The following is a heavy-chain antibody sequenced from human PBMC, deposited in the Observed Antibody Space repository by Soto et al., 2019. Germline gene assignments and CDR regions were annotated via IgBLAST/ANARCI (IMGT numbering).Heavy chain of an antibody. D-gene: IGHD2-15*01. V-gene: IGHV1-8*02. CDR2: INPNSGNT. Sequence: ASVKVSCKASGVTFSSYAISWVRQAPGQGLEWMGCINPNSGNTGYAQNFQCRVTMTRNPSISTAYMELSSLRSGDTAVYYCARGRVELLLKAPLLGYAWFEPGGQGTLVTVSS. J-gene: IGHJ5*02. CDR1: GVTFSSYA. CDR3: ARGRVELLLKAPLLGYAWFEP.